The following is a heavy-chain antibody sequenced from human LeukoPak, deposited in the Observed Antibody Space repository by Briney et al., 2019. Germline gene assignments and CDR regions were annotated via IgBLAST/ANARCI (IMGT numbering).Heavy chain of an antibody. Sequence: GGSLRLSCAASGFTFSSYGMHWVRQAPGKGLEWVAFIRYDGSNKYYADSVKGRFTISRDNSKNTLYLQMNSLRAEDTAVYYCAKRASPGTSCSDYWGQGTLVTVSS. V-gene: IGHV3-30*02. CDR3: AKRASPGTSCSDY. J-gene: IGHJ4*02. D-gene: IGHD2-2*01. CDR2: IRYDGSNK. CDR1: GFTFSSYG.